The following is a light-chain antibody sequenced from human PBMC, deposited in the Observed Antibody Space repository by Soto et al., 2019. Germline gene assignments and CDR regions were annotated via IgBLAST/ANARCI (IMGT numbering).Light chain of an antibody. J-gene: IGLJ1*01. CDR2: EVS. CDR3: NAQADNGKHV. Sequence: QSALTQPPSASGSPGQSVTISCTGNSNDVGHSSFISWYQQHPGKGPKLIIYEVSKRPSGVPDRFSGSKSGNTDSLSVSGLQDEDEADYFCNAQADNGKHVFGTGTKVTVL. V-gene: IGLV2-8*01. CDR1: SNDVGHSSF.